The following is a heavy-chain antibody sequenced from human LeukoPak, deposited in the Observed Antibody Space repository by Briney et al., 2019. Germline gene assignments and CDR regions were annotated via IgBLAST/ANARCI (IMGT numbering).Heavy chain of an antibody. CDR1: GYSFTGYL. J-gene: IGHJ4*02. V-gene: IGHV5-51*01. CDR2: IYPGDSDT. Sequence: GESLKISCKGSGYSFTGYLIGWVRQMPGKGLEWMGIIYPGDSDTRYSPSFQGQVTISADKSISTAYLQWSSLKASDTAMYYCARGISYSSSSAYFDYWGQGTLVTVSS. CDR3: ARGISYSSSSAYFDY. D-gene: IGHD6-6*01.